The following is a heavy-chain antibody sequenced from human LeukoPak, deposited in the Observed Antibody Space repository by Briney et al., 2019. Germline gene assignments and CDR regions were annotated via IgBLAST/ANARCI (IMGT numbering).Heavy chain of an antibody. J-gene: IGHJ4*02. CDR3: ARLVHMALYFDY. CDR1: GGTFSSYA. V-gene: IGHV1-69*13. D-gene: IGHD2-2*01. Sequence: GASVKVSCKASGGTFSSYAISWVRQAPGQGLEWMGGIIPIFGTANYAQKFQGRVTITADESTSTDYMELSSLSSDDTAVYYCARLVHMALYFDYWGQATLVTVSS. CDR2: IIPIFGTA.